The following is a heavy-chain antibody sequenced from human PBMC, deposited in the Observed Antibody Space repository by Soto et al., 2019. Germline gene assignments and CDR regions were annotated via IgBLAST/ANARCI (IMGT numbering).Heavy chain of an antibody. CDR2: ISYDGSNK. CDR3: AKEEGSSSPAAFDY. CDR1: GFTFSSYG. V-gene: IGHV3-30*18. Sequence: QVQLVESGGGVVQPGRSLRLSCAASGFTFSSYGMHWVRQAPGKGLEWVAVISYDGSNKYYADSVKGRFTISRDNSKNTLYQQMNSLRAEDTAVYYCAKEEGSSSPAAFDYWGQGTLVTVSS. J-gene: IGHJ4*02. D-gene: IGHD6-6*01.